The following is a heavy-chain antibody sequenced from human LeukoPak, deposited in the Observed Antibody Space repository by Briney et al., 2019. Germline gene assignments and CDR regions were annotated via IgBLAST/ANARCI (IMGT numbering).Heavy chain of an antibody. CDR3: AKDSSGCDY. J-gene: IGHJ4*02. D-gene: IGHD6-19*01. CDR2: ISGSGGST. Sequence: GGSLRLSCAASGFTSSSYVMSWVRQAPGKGLEWVSAISGSGGSTYYADSAKGRSTISRDNSKNTLYLQMNSLRAEDTAVYYCAKDSSGCDYWGQGTLVTVSS. CDR1: GFTSSSYV. V-gene: IGHV3-23*01.